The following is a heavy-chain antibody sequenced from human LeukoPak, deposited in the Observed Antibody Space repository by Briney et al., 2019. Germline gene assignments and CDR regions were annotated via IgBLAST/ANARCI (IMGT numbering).Heavy chain of an antibody. CDR1: GDSISTSNSY. CDR2: ISYGGST. J-gene: IGHJ4*02. D-gene: IGHD6-19*01. CDR3: ARGYSSGWSEIDY. Sequence: PSETLSLTCTVSGDSISTSNSYWGWIRQPPGKGLEWIGTISYGGSTYYNSSLKSRLTISVDTSKNQFSLKLSSVTAADTAVYYCARGYSSGWSEIDYWGQGTLVTVSS. V-gene: IGHV4-39*01.